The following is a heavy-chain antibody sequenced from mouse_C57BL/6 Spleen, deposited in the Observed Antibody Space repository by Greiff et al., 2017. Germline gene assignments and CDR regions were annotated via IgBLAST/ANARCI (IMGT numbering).Heavy chain of an antibody. J-gene: IGHJ1*03. CDR3: TRDGGFYGSSHWYFDV. V-gene: IGHV5-9-1*02. CDR1: GFTFSSYA. CDR2: ISSGGDYS. D-gene: IGHD1-1*01. Sequence: DVKLVESGEGLVKPGGSLKLSCAASGFTFSSYAMSWVRQTPEKRLEWVAYISSGGDYSYYADPVKGRFTISRDNARNTLYLQMSSLKSEDTAMYYCTRDGGFYGSSHWYFDVWGTGTTVTVSS.